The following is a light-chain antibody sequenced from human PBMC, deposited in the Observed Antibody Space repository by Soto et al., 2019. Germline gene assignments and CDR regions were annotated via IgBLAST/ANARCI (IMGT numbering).Light chain of an antibody. CDR1: QSISYW. CDR2: MAS. V-gene: IGKV1-5*03. CDR3: QQSDNTPLT. Sequence: DIQMTQSPSTLSASVGDRVTITCRASQSISYWLAWYQQKPGKAPKPLIYMASSLESGVPPRFSGSGSGTVLRXTICSMPPEDFATYYCQQSDNTPLTFGPGNKVDI. J-gene: IGKJ3*01.